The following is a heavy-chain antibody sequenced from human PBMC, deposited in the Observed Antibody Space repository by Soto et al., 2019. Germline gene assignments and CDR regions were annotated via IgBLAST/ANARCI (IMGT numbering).Heavy chain of an antibody. J-gene: IGHJ4*02. CDR2: IKSKAAGGTI. V-gene: IGHV3-15*01. CDR1: GFIFTSAF. CDR3: TTGAY. Sequence: EVQLVESGGGLVKPGGSRRLSCAASGFIFTSAFMSWVRQTPGKGLEWVARIKSKAAGGTIDYAAPVKDRFTISRDDFQSTVSLPRDRLNAEDPGLSYCTTGAYWGQGILVTVSS.